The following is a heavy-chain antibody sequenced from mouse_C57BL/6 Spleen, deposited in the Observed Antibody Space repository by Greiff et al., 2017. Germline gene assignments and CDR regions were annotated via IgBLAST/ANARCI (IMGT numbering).Heavy chain of an antibody. D-gene: IGHD2-4*01. Sequence: VKLQQPGAELVRPGTSVKLSCKASGYTFTSYWMHWVKQRPGQGLEWIGVIDPSDSYTNYNQKFKGKATLTVDTSSSTAYMQLSSLTSEDSAVYYCAKGGGDYDVGYFDVWGTGTTVTVSS. CDR2: IDPSDSYT. CDR1: GYTFTSYW. CDR3: AKGGGDYDVGYFDV. V-gene: IGHV1-59*01. J-gene: IGHJ1*03.